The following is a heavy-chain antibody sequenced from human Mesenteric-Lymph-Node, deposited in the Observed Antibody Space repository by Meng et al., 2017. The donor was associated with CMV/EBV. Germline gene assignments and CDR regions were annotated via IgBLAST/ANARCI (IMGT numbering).Heavy chain of an antibody. J-gene: IGHJ4*02. V-gene: IGHV4-4*02. CDR2: IYHSGST. Sequence: ISSSNWWSWVRQPPGKGLEWIVEIYHSGSTNYNPSLKSRVTISVDKSKNQFSLKLSSVTAADTAVYYCASTATLGYCSSTSCYAFDYWGQGTLVTVSS. CDR1: ISSSNW. D-gene: IGHD2-2*01. CDR3: ASTATLGYCSSTSCYAFDY.